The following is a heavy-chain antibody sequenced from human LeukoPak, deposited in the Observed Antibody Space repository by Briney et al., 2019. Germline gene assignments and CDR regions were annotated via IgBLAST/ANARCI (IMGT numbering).Heavy chain of an antibody. D-gene: IGHD6-19*01. V-gene: IGHV3-30*18. CDR1: GFTFSTYG. J-gene: IGHJ4*02. CDR2: ISYDGTTE. CDR3: AKEVGKTSGWFNYFDY. Sequence: PGRSLTLPCAASGFTFSTYGMHWVRQAPGKGLEWVAVISYDGTTEFYADSVKGRFAISRDNSRNTLYLQMSSLRVEDTAVYYCAKEVGKTSGWFNYFDYWGQGTLVTVSS.